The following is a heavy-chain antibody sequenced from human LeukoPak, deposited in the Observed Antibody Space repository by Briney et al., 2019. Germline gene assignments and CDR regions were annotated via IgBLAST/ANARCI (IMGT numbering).Heavy chain of an antibody. D-gene: IGHD6-19*01. Sequence: PGGSLRLSCAASGFTVSTNYMSWVRQAPGKGLEWVTVIYSGGNTYYADSVKGRFTISRDNSKNTLFLQMNSLSADDTAVYYCARGLAVPDSYYFDYWGQGTLVTVSS. CDR1: GFTVSTNY. CDR2: IYSGGNT. CDR3: ARGLAVPDSYYFDY. V-gene: IGHV3-53*01. J-gene: IGHJ4*02.